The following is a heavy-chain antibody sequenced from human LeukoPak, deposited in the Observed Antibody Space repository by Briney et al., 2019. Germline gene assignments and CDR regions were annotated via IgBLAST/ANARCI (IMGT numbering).Heavy chain of an antibody. CDR1: GYTLTELS. V-gene: IGHV1-24*01. J-gene: IGHJ4*02. CDR3: ATPVARNYYFDY. Sequence: GASVKVSCKVSGYTLTELSMHWVRQAPGKGLEWMGGFDPEDGETIYAQKIQGRVTMTEDTSTDTAYMELSSLRSEDTAVYYCATPVARNYYFDYWGQGTLVTVSS. D-gene: IGHD5-12*01. CDR2: FDPEDGET.